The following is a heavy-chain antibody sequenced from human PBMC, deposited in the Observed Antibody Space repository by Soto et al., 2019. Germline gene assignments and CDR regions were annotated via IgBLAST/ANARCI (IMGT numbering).Heavy chain of an antibody. D-gene: IGHD3-16*01. V-gene: IGHV3-33*01. J-gene: IGHJ4*02. Sequence: QVQLVQSGGGVVQPGRSLRLSCAASGFSFIGYGMHWVRQAPGKGLEWVAVIWYDGSEKYYADSVKGRFTISRDNSKNTLFLQMNSLRVEDTAVYYCARGAFLAYWGKGTLVTVSS. CDR1: GFSFIGYG. CDR2: IWYDGSEK. CDR3: ARGAFLAY.